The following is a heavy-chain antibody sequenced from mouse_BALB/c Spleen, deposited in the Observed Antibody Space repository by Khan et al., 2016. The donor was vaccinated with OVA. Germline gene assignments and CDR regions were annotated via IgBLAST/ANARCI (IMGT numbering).Heavy chain of an antibody. Sequence: EVQLQQSGAELVRPGALVKFSCKASGFTIKDYYIHWVKQRPEKGLEWIGWIDPENGNTIYDQNFQGKVNITADTSSNTAYLHFSSLTSEDTAIYYCTRAGYSPRIAYWGQGTLVTVSA. D-gene: IGHD2-3*01. CDR2: IDPENGNT. V-gene: IGHV14-1*02. CDR3: TRAGYSPRIAY. CDR1: GFTIKDYY. J-gene: IGHJ3*01.